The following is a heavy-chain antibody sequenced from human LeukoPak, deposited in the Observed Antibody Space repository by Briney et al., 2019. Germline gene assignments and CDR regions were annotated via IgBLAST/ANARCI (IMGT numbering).Heavy chain of an antibody. J-gene: IGHJ3*02. CDR1: GFSFSSYD. CDR3: ARGSSLLSYDAFDI. V-gene: IGHV3-13*01. Sequence: GGPLRLSCAASGFSFSSYDMHWVRQATGKGLEWVSAIGTAGDTYYPGSVKGRFTISRENAKNCLYLQMNSLRAGDTAVYYCARGSSLLSYDAFDIWGQGTMVTVSS. D-gene: IGHD1-26*01. CDR2: IGTAGDT.